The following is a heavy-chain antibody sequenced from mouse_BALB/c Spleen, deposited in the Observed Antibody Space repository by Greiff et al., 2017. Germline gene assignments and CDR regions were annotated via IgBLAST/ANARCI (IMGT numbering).Heavy chain of an antibody. CDR3: ARRGYRYDALFAD. Sequence: EVQLQESGAELVKPGASVKLSCTASGFNIKDTYMHWVKQRPEQGLEWIGRIDPANGNTKYDPKFQGKATITADTSSNTAYLQLSSLTSEDTAVYYCARRGYRYDALFADWGQGTLVTVSA. J-gene: IGHJ3*01. CDR2: IDPANGNT. V-gene: IGHV14-3*02. CDR1: GFNIKDTY. D-gene: IGHD2-14*01.